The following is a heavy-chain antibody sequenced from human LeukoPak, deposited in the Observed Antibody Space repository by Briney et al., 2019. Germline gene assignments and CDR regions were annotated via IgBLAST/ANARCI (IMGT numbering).Heavy chain of an antibody. CDR1: GFTFSNYG. Sequence: GGSLRLSCAASGFTFSNYGMHWVRQAPGKGLEWVAVISYDGSNKYYADSVKGRFTISRDNSKNTLYLQMNSLKTEDTAVYYCTREGGILWFGESIPSYYFDYWGQGILVTVSS. J-gene: IGHJ4*02. D-gene: IGHD3-10*01. V-gene: IGHV3-30*03. CDR2: ISYDGSNK. CDR3: TREGGILWFGESIPSYYFDY.